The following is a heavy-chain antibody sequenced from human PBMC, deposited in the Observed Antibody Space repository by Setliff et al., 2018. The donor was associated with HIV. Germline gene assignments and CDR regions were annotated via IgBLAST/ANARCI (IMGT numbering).Heavy chain of an antibody. V-gene: IGHV4-61*01. Sequence: SETLSLTCTVSAGSISTSSYYWGWIRQPPGKGLEWIGYIYYSGSTNYNPSLKSRVTISVDTSKNQFSLKLSSVTAADTAVYYCARDYFGSLDYWGQGTLVTVSS. D-gene: IGHD3-10*01. J-gene: IGHJ4*02. CDR3: ARDYFGSLDY. CDR1: AGSISTSSYY. CDR2: IYYSGST.